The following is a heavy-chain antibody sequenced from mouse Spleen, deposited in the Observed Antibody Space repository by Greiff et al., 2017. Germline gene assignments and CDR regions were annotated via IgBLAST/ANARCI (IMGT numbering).Heavy chain of an antibody. CDR1: GYTFTSYW. V-gene: IGHV1-69*01. CDR3: HRHERTVAY. Sequence: QVQLQQPGAELVMPGASVKLSCKASGYTFTSYWMHWVKQRPGQGLEWIGEIDPSDSYTNYNQKFKGKATLTVDKSSSTAYMQLSSLTSEDSAVYYCHRHERTVAYWGQGTRVTVSA. J-gene: IGHJ3*01. CDR2: IDPSDSYT. D-gene: IGHD2-14*01.